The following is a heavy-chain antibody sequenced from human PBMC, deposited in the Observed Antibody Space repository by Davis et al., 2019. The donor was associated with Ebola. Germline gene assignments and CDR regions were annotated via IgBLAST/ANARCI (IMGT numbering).Heavy chain of an antibody. CDR2: IYSSGST. J-gene: IGHJ4*02. Sequence: MPSETLSLTCDVSGDSIRSTGYYWTWVRQSPGKGPEWIGYIYSSGSTNYNPSFSSRATISADMSKNQFSLRLSSVTAADTAVYYCARDPARDSASSPPRWGQGTLVTVSP. CDR3: ARDPARDSASSPPR. V-gene: IGHV4-61*08. D-gene: IGHD6-6*01. CDR1: GDSIRSTGYY.